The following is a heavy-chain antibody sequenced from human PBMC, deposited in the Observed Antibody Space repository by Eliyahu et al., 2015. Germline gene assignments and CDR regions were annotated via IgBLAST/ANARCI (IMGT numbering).Heavy chain of an antibody. CDR3: AKAMVRGVIRRKDAFDI. CDR2: INHSGST. CDR1: GGSFSGYY. J-gene: IGHJ3*02. Sequence: QVQLQQWGAGLLKPSETLSLTCAVYGGSFSGYYWXWIRQPPGKGLKWIGEINHSGSTNYNPSLKSRVTISVDTSKNQFSLKLSSVTAADTAVYYCAKAMVRGVIRRKDAFDIWGQGTMVTVSS. D-gene: IGHD3-10*01. V-gene: IGHV4-34*01.